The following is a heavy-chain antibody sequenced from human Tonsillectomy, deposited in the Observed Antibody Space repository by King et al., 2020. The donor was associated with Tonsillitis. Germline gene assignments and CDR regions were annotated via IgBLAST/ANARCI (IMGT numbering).Heavy chain of an antibody. J-gene: IGHJ4*02. CDR1: GFTFSTYA. CDR2: ISGSGVGT. Sequence: VQLVESGGGLVQPGGSLRLSCAASGFTFSTYAMSWVRQAPGKGLEWVSAISGSGVGTYYSDSVKGRFTMSRDNSKRTLYLQMNGLRAEDTAVYYCAKVPGDFWSTSYYFDYWGLGTLVTVSS. CDR3: AKVPGDFWSTSYYFDY. D-gene: IGHD3-3*01. V-gene: IGHV3-23*04.